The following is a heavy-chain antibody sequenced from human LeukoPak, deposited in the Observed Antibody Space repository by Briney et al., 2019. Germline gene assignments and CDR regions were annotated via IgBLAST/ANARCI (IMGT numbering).Heavy chain of an antibody. Sequence: PGGSLRLSCAASGFTGSHNYMSWVRQAPGKGLEWVSATHSSGGTYYADSVKGRFTISRDTSKNTLYLQINSLSVEDTAVYYCIVFGDSNHWGQGTLDTVSS. CDR2: THSSGGT. D-gene: IGHD4-17*01. V-gene: IGHV3-53*01. CDR3: IVFGDSNH. CDR1: GFTGSHNY. J-gene: IGHJ5*02.